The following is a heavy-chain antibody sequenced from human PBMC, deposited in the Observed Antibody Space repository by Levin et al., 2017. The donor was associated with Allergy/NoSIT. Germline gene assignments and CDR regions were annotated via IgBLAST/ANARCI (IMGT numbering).Heavy chain of an antibody. CDR3: ARDQAVTTFRRYGDYYFDY. Sequence: SVKVSCKASGGTFSSYAISWVRQAPGQGLEWMGGIIPIFGTANYAQKFQGRVTITADESTSTAYMELSSLRSEDTAVYYCARDQAVTTFRRYGDYYFDYWGQGTLVTVSS. D-gene: IGHD2/OR15-2a*01. V-gene: IGHV1-69*13. CDR2: IIPIFGTA. CDR1: GGTFSSYA. J-gene: IGHJ4*02.